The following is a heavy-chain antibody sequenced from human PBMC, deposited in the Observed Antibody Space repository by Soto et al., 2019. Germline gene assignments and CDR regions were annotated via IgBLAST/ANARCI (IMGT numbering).Heavy chain of an antibody. CDR2: IYYSGST. CDR3: ARGWRQLVPNWFDP. CDR1: GVSISSYY. J-gene: IGHJ5*02. Sequence: PSETLSLTWTVAGVSISSYYWSWIRQPPGKGLEWIGYIYYSGSTNYNPSLKSRVTISVDTSKNQFSLKLSSVTAADTAVYYCARGWRQLVPNWFDPWGQGTLVTVSS. V-gene: IGHV4-59*01. D-gene: IGHD6-6*01.